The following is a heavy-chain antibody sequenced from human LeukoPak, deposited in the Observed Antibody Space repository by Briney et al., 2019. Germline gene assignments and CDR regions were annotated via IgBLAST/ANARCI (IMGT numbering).Heavy chain of an antibody. V-gene: IGHV3-21*01. J-gene: IGHJ4*02. CDR2: ISSSSSYI. CDR3: ARSGTDSSSWYFDY. Sequence: PGGSLRLSCAASGFTFSSYSVNWVRQAPGKGLEWVSSISSSSSYIYYADSVKGRFTISRGNAKNSLYLQMNSLRAEDTAVYYCARSGTDSSSWYFDYWGQGILVTVSS. D-gene: IGHD6-13*01. CDR1: GFTFSSYS.